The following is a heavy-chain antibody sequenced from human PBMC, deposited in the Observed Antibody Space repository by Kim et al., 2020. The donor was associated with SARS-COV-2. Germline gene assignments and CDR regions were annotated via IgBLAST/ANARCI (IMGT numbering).Heavy chain of an antibody. CDR1: GFTFDGHA. CDR2: LDWNSGRI. V-gene: IGHV3-9*01. Sequence: GGSLRLSCTSSGFTFDGHAIHWVRQAPGKGLEWVSGLDWNSGRIDYVDSVKGRFTISRDNAKNSVYLQMNSLRGEDTALYYCGKDISPGGMDVWGQGTTVTVSS. CDR3: GKDISPGGMDV. J-gene: IGHJ6*02.